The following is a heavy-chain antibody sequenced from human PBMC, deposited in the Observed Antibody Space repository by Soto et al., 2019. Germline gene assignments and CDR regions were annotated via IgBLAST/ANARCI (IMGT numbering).Heavy chain of an antibody. CDR3: ARVQWGGQYYDFWSGYPNPYYFDY. J-gene: IGHJ4*02. CDR1: GFTFSDYY. V-gene: IGHV3-11*01. D-gene: IGHD3-3*01. Sequence: GGSLRLSCAASGFTFSDYYMSWIRQAPGKGLEWVSYISSSGSTIYYADSVKGRFTISRDNAKNSLYLQMNSLRAEDTAVYYCARVQWGGQYYDFWSGYPNPYYFDYWGQGTLVTVSS. CDR2: ISSSGSTI.